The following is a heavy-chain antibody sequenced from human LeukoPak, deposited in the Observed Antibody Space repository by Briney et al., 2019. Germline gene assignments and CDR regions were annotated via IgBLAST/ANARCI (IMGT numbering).Heavy chain of an antibody. CDR3: ARVLPTNFWSGYYFEY. CDR2: FYYSGST. Sequence: KPSETLSLTCTVSGDSISSSSYYWGWIRQPPGKGLEWIGSFYYSGSTYYNPSLKRRVTISVDASKNQFSLKLTSVTAADTAVYFCARVLPTNFWSGYYFEYWGQGTRVTVSS. CDR1: GDSISSSSYY. D-gene: IGHD3-3*01. J-gene: IGHJ4*02. V-gene: IGHV4-39*07.